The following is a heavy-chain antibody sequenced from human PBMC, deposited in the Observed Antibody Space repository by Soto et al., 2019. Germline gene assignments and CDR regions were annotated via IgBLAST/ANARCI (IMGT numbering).Heavy chain of an antibody. CDR1: GFTFSDYY. CDR3: ARYCSSTSCSNYSYYYLDV. J-gene: IGHJ6*03. CDR2: ISSSGSTI. D-gene: IGHD2-2*01. Sequence: QVQLVESGGGLVKPGGSLRLSCAASGFTFSDYYMSWIRQAPGKGLEWVSYISSSGSTIYYADSVKGRFTISRDNAKNSLYLKMISVGAEDVYVYYCARYCSSTSCSNYSYYYLDVWGKGTTVTVSS. V-gene: IGHV3-11*01.